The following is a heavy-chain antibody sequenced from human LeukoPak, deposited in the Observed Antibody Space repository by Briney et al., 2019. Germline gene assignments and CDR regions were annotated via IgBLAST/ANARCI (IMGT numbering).Heavy chain of an antibody. V-gene: IGHV3-30-3*02. Sequence: QPGGSLRLSCAASGFTFSSYAMHWVRQAPGKGLEWVAVISYDGSNKYYADSVKGRFTISRDNSKNTLYLQMNSLRAEDTAVYYCAKSIAVAGTGPADYWGQGTLVTVSS. CDR3: AKSIAVAGTGPADY. J-gene: IGHJ4*02. CDR2: ISYDGSNK. CDR1: GFTFSSYA. D-gene: IGHD6-19*01.